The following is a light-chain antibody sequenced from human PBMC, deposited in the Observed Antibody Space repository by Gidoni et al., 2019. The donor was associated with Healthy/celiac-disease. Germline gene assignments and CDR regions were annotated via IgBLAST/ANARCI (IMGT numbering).Light chain of an antibody. CDR1: QSVSSY. CDR2: DAS. Sequence: EIVLTQPPATLSLSPRERSTLSCKASQSVSSYLAWYQQKPGQAPRLLIYDASNRATGIPARFSGSGSGTDFALTISSLEPEDYAVYYCQQRSSWPPMYTFGQGTKLEIK. CDR3: QQRSSWPPMYT. J-gene: IGKJ2*01. V-gene: IGKV3-11*01.